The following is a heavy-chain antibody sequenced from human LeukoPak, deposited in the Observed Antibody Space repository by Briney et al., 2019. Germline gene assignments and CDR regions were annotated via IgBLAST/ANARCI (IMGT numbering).Heavy chain of an antibody. J-gene: IGHJ3*02. CDR1: GGSISSYY. D-gene: IGHD3-3*01. CDR3: ASTNRKGITIFGVVTPDAFDI. V-gene: IGHV4-59*01. CDR2: IYYSGST. Sequence: KASETLSLTCTVSGGSISSYYWSWIRQPPGKGLEWIGYIYYSGSTNYNPSLKSRDTISVDTSKNQFSLKLSSVTAADTAVYYCASTNRKGITIFGVVTPDAFDIWGQGTMVTVSS.